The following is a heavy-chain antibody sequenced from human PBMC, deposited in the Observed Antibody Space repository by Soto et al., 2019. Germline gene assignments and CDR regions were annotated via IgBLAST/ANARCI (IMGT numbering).Heavy chain of an antibody. J-gene: IGHJ4*02. V-gene: IGHV3-23*01. D-gene: IGHD6-19*01. CDR1: GFTFSSYD. CDR3: AYSSGWSYYFDY. Sequence: EVQLLESGGGLVQPGGSLRLSCAASGFTFSSYDMSWVRQAPGKGLEWVSGISSSGGTTYHADSVKGRFTISRDNSKNTLYLQMNSLRAEDTAVYYCAYSSGWSYYFDYWGQGTLVTVSS. CDR2: ISSSGGTT.